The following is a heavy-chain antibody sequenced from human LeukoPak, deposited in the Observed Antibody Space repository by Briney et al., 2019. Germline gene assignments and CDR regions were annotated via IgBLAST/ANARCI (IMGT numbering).Heavy chain of an antibody. Sequence: ASVKVSCKVVGTSFTNYGITWVRQAPGQGLEWMAWISAHNGDTNVAQNFQGRVTMTTDTSTSTAYMELRSLRSDDTAMCYCARGEYPNDYWGQGTLVTVSS. CDR1: GTSFTNYG. D-gene: IGHD2/OR15-2a*01. V-gene: IGHV1-18*01. J-gene: IGHJ4*02. CDR2: ISAHNGDT. CDR3: ARGEYPNDY.